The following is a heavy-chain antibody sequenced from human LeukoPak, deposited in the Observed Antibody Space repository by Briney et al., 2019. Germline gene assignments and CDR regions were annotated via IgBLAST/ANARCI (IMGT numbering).Heavy chain of an antibody. D-gene: IGHD2-2*01. CDR2: INPNSGGT. CDR1: GYTFTSYY. V-gene: IGHV1-2*04. Sequence: ASVKVSCKASGYTFTSYYMHWVRQAPGQGLEWMGWINPNSGGTNYAQKFQGWVTMTRDTSISTAYMELSRLRSDDTAVYYCARAAGVPAARYAFDIWGQGTMVTVSS. J-gene: IGHJ3*02. CDR3: ARAAGVPAARYAFDI.